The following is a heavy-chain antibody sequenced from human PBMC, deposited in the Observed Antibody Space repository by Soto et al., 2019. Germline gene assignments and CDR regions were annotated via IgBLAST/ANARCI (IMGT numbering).Heavy chain of an antibody. CDR1: GFTFSSYG. Sequence: QVQLVESGGGVVQPGRSLRLSCAASGFTFSSYGMHWVRQATGKGLERVAVISYDGSNKYYADSVKGRFTISRDNSKNTLYLQMNSLRAEDTAAYCCAQSITMVRFDYWGQGFLVTVSS. CDR3: AQSITMVRFDY. J-gene: IGHJ4*02. CDR2: ISYDGSNK. V-gene: IGHV3-30*18. D-gene: IGHD3-10*01.